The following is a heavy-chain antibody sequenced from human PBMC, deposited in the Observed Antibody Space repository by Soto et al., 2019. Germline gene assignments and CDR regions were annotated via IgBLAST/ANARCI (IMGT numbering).Heavy chain of an antibody. CDR2: IIPIFGTA. CDR3: ARGWGYDSSDYYYAY. V-gene: IGHV1-69*01. CDR1: GGTFSTHA. J-gene: IGHJ4*02. D-gene: IGHD3-22*01. Sequence: QVQLVQSGAEVRKPGSSVNVSCTASGGTFSTHAISWVRQAPGQGLEWMGGIIPIFGTANHAQKFQGRVTISADASTSTAYMELSSLRSEDTAIYYCARGWGYDSSDYYYAYWGQGTLVIVSS.